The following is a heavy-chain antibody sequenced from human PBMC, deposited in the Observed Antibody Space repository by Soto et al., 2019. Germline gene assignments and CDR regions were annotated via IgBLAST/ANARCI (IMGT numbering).Heavy chain of an antibody. Sequence: PGGSLRLSCAASGFTFSNAWMNWVRQAPGKGLEWVGHIKSKADGGATDYAAPVRGRFTISRDDSKNTLCLQMSSPKTEDTAVYYCTTDVWTSRSTDYWGQGT. CDR3: TTDVWTSRSTDY. D-gene: IGHD1-1*01. CDR2: IKSKADGGAT. J-gene: IGHJ4*02. CDR1: GFTFSNAW. V-gene: IGHV3-15*07.